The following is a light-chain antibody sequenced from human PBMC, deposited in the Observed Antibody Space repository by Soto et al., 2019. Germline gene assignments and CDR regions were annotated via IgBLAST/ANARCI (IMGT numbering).Light chain of an antibody. CDR3: QQYGTSPWT. CDR1: QSVSSSY. CDR2: GAS. V-gene: IGKV3-20*01. Sequence: EIVLTQSPDTLSWSPGERGTLSCRASQSVSSSYLAWYQQKPGQAPRLLIYGASSRATGIPDRFSGSGSGTDFTLTISRLEPEDFAVYYCQQYGTSPWTFGQGTKVDIK. J-gene: IGKJ1*01.